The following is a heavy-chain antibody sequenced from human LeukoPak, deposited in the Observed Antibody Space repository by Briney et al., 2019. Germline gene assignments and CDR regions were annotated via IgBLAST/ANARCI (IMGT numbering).Heavy chain of an antibody. CDR3: ASGIWSGYPYFDY. J-gene: IGHJ4*02. CDR1: GFTFSSYS. Sequence: PGGSLRLSCAASGFTFSSYSMNWVRQAPGKGLEWVSSISSSSSYIYYADSVKGRFTISRDNAKNSLYLQMNSLRAEDTAVYYCASGIWSGYPYFDYWGQETLVTVSS. V-gene: IGHV3-21*01. D-gene: IGHD3-3*01. CDR2: ISSSSSYI.